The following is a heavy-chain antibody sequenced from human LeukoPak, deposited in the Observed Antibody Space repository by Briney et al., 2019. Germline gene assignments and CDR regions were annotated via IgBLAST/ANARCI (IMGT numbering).Heavy chain of an antibody. CDR3: ATHSGGNCCPDY. V-gene: IGHV3-23*01. Sequence: GGSLRLSCAASGLTFSNFAMSWVRQAPGKGPEWVPAISNNIVATYYADSVKGRFTVSRDNSKNTLYLRMNSLRADDTAVYYCATHSGGNCCPDYWGQGTLVTVSS. CDR1: GLTFSNFA. J-gene: IGHJ4*02. D-gene: IGHD2-15*01. CDR2: ISNNIVAT.